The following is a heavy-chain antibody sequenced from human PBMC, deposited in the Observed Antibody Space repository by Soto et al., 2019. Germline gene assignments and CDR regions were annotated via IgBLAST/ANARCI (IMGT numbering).Heavy chain of an antibody. Sequence: PSETLSLTCAVYGGSFSGYYWSWIRQPPGKGLEWIGEINHSGSTNYNPSLKSRVTISVDTSKNQFSLKLSSVTAADTAVYYCARYPGQLVYFDYWGQGTLVTVSS. CDR3: ARYPGQLVYFDY. J-gene: IGHJ4*02. D-gene: IGHD6-6*01. V-gene: IGHV4-34*01. CDR1: GGSFSGYY. CDR2: INHSGST.